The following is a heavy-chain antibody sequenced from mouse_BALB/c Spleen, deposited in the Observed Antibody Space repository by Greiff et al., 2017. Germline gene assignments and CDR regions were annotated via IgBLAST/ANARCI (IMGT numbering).Heavy chain of an antibody. D-gene: IGHD3-2*01. Sequence: EVHLVESGGGLVKPGGSLKLSCAASGFTFSSYAMSWVRQTPEKRLEWVATISSGGSYTYYPDSVKGRFTISRDNAKNTLYLQMSSLRSEDTAMYYCAREGGTARATRYFDVWGAGTTVTVSS. J-gene: IGHJ1*01. CDR2: ISSGGSYT. CDR1: GFTFSSYA. CDR3: AREGGTARATRYFDV. V-gene: IGHV5-9-3*01.